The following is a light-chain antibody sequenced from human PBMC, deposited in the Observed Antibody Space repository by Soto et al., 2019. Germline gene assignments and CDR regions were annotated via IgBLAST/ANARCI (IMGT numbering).Light chain of an antibody. CDR1: SSNIGSYT. CDR2: TTD. Sequence: QSVLAQPPSASGTPGQRVTISCSGSSSNIGSYTVHWFQQLPGAAPKPLIYTTDQRPSGVPDRFSDSKSGTSASLAISGLQSEDEADYYCAAWDDSLNGHVFGSGTKVTVL. J-gene: IGLJ1*01. CDR3: AAWDDSLNGHV. V-gene: IGLV1-44*01.